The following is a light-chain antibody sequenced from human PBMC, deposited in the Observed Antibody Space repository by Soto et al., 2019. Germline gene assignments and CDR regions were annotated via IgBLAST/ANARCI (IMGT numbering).Light chain of an antibody. V-gene: IGKV3-15*01. CDR1: QSVNSN. Sequence: EIEMTQSPSALSVSAVDRGTLSCRASQSVNSNLALYQQKPGEAPRLLIYDAATRATGVPARFSGSGSGTEFTLTISSLQSADFSVYYCQQYTKWPLSTFGQGTKLEIK. CDR3: QQYTKWPLST. J-gene: IGKJ5*01. CDR2: DAA.